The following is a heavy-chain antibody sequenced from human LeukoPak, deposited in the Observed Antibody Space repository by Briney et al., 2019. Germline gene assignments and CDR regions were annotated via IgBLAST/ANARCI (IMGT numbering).Heavy chain of an antibody. CDR2: ISSSGSTI. Sequence: GGSLRLSCAASGFTFSDYYMSWIRQAPGKGLERVSYISSSGSTIYYADSVKGRFTISRDNAKNSLYLQMNSLRAEDTAVYYCARDLKESGVAAQCWGQGTLVTVSS. CDR1: GFTFSDYY. V-gene: IGHV3-11*01. D-gene: IGHD2-15*01. CDR3: ARDLKESGVAAQC. J-gene: IGHJ4*02.